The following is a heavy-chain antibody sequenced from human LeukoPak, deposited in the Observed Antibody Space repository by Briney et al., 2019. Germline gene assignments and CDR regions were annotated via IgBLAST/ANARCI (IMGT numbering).Heavy chain of an antibody. Sequence: ASVKVSCKASGYTFTSYYMHWVRQAPGQGLEWMGWISAYNGNTNYAQKLQGRVTMTTDTSTSTAYMELRSLRSDDTAVYYCARATVVTALSEHDYWGQGTLVTVSS. D-gene: IGHD2-21*02. J-gene: IGHJ4*02. CDR3: ARATVVTALSEHDY. CDR1: GYTFTSYY. V-gene: IGHV1-18*04. CDR2: ISAYNGNT.